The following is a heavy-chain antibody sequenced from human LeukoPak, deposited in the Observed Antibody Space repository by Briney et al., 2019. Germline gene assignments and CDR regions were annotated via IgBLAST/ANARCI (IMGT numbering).Heavy chain of an antibody. D-gene: IGHD3-22*01. V-gene: IGHV1-8*01. CDR2: MNPNSGNT. CDR1: GYTFTSYD. Sequence: ASVKVSCKASGYTFTSYDINWVRQATGQGLEWMGWMNPNSGNTGYAQKFQGRVTMTRNTSISTAYMELSSLRSEDTAVYCCARGPVGYYDSKDAFDIWGQGTMVTVSS. J-gene: IGHJ3*02. CDR3: ARGPVGYYDSKDAFDI.